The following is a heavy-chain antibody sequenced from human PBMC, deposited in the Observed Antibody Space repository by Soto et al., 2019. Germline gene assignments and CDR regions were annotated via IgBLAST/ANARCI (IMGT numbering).Heavy chain of an antibody. Sequence: ASVKVSCTASGYTFTGYYMHWVRQAPGQGLEWMGWINPNSGGTNYEQKFQGRVTMTRDTSISTAYMELSRLRSDDTAVYFCARERYVASRHSQYDSWGQGTQVTVSS. J-gene: IGHJ4*02. V-gene: IGHV1-2*02. CDR2: INPNSGGT. D-gene: IGHD2-15*01. CDR1: GYTFTGYY. CDR3: ARERYVASRHSQYDS.